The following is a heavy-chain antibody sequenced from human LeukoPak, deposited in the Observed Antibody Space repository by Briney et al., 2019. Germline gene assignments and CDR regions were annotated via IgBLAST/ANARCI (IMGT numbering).Heavy chain of an antibody. V-gene: IGHV3-21*01. D-gene: IGHD6-13*01. CDR3: ARERGSIPAVLDAFDI. CDR2: ITSRTYI. CDR1: GFTFSTYN. J-gene: IGHJ3*02. Sequence: GGSLRLSCTPSGFTFSTYNMNWVRQAPGKGLEWVSSITSRTYIYYADSIKGRFTISRDNAKNSLYLQMNSLRAEDTAVYYCARERGSIPAVLDAFDIWGQGTMVTVSS.